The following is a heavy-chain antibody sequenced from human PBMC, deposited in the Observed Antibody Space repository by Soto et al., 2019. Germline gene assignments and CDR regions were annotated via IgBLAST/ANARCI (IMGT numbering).Heavy chain of an antibody. J-gene: IGHJ4*02. CDR1: GYSFTSLD. D-gene: IGHD1-26*01. V-gene: IGHV1-8*01. CDR2: MQPSTGRT. Sequence: ASVKVSCKASGYSFTSLDINWVRQTAGQGLEWMGWMQPSTGRTGYSQKFQGRVTMTRDTSINTAYMELTTLTSDDTAFYYCARGVSAGVDYWGQGTLVTVSS. CDR3: ARGVSAGVDY.